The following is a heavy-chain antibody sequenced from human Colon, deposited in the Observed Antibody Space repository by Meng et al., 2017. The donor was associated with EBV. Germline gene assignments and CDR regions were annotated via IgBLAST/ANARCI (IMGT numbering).Heavy chain of an antibody. V-gene: IGHV4-4*02. CDR2: IPHRGSS. Sequence: QVLLQSSGAGLVKPSGTLSLTCAVSGTSISTSNWWSWIRQSPGEGLEWIGEIPHRGSSAYNPSLKSRVSMSIDKSKNQFSLKLTSVTAADTAVYHCLRGSGGSVWGQGTLVTVSS. D-gene: IGHD3-10*01. CDR1: GTSISTSNW. J-gene: IGHJ1*01. CDR3: LRGSGGSV.